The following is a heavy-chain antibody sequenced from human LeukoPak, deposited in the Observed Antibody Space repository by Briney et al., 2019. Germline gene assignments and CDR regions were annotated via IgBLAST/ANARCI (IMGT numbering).Heavy chain of an antibody. CDR3: ARDVTAFGVVTLDY. CDR2: IIPIFGTA. CDR1: GYTFINYD. J-gene: IGHJ4*02. D-gene: IGHD3-3*01. V-gene: IGHV1-69*13. Sequence: SVKISCKASGYTFINYDINWVRQAPGQGLEWMGGIIPIFGTANYAQKFQGRVTITADESTSTAYMELSSLRSEDTAVYYCARDVTAFGVVTLDYWGQGTPVTVSS.